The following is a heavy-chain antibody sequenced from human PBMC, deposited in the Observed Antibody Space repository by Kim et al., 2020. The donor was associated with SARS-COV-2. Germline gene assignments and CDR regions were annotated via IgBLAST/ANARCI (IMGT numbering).Heavy chain of an antibody. CDR3: AKDRGSTSLLYGMDV. D-gene: IGHD2-2*01. V-gene: IGHV3-23*01. CDR2: ISGSGGST. CDR1: GFTFSSYA. Sequence: GGSLRLSCAASGFTFSSYAMSWVRQAPGKGLEWVSAISGSGGSTYYADSVKGRFTISRDNSKNTLYLQMNSLRAEDTAVYYCAKDRGSTSLLYGMDVWGQGTTVTVSS. J-gene: IGHJ6*02.